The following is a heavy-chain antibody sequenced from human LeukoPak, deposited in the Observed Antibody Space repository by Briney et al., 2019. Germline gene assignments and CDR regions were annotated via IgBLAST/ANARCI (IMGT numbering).Heavy chain of an antibody. J-gene: IGHJ4*02. D-gene: IGHD3-22*01. CDR2: IYHSGST. V-gene: IGHV4-30-2*01. Sequence: PSQTLSLTCAVSGGSISSGGYSWSWIRQPPGKGLEWIGYIYHSGSTYYNPSLKSRVTISVDRSKNQFSLKLSSVTAADTAVYYCARGHDSSGPLWDLGQGTLVTVSS. CDR3: ARGHDSSGPLWD. CDR1: GGSISSGGYS.